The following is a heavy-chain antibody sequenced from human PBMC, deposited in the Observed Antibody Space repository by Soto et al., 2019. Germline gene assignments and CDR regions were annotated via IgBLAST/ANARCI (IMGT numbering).Heavy chain of an antibody. CDR1: GFSFSEYG. D-gene: IGHD4-4*01. CDR3: ARESGALTVTRYNWFDP. J-gene: IGHJ5*02. Sequence: PGGSLRLSCVASGFSFSEYGMSWVRQTPQKTLEWVASISGNKITTFYPDSVKGRLFISRDNSDNTLHLQMNSLRAEDTAVYYCARESGALTVTRYNWFDPWGQGTLVTVSS. V-gene: IGHV3-23*01. CDR2: ISGNKITT.